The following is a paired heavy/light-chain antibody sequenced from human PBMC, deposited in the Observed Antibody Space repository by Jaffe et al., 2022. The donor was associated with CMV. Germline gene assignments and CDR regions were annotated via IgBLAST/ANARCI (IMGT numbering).Heavy chain of an antibody. CDR3: APYYYDGSGYSFKY. Sequence: EVQLVESGGGLVQPGGSLRLSCAASGFTFSSNWMHWVRQAPGKGLVWVSRINSDGSSTSYADSVKGRFTISRDNAKNTLYLQMNSLRAEDAAVYFCAPYYYDGSGYSFKYWGQGTLVTVSS. D-gene: IGHD3-22*01. CDR1: GFTFSSNW. V-gene: IGHV3-74*01. CDR2: INSDGSST. J-gene: IGHJ4*02.
Light chain of an antibody. CDR3: GADHGSGSSFLVV. J-gene: IGLJ2*01. V-gene: IGLV9-49*01. CDR1: SAYSNYV. Sequence: QPVLTQAPSASASLGASVTLTCTLSSAYSNYVVDWYQQRPGKGPRFVMRVGAGGIVGSKGDGIPDRFSVLGSGLNRNLTIKNIQEEDESDYHCGADHGSGSSFLVVFGGGTKLTVL. CDR2: VGAGGIVG.